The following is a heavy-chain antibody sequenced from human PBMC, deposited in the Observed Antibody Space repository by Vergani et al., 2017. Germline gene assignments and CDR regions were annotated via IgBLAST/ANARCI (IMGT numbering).Heavy chain of an antibody. Sequence: EVLLVESGGDLVQPGGSLRLNCTTSGFTFSAYSLNWVRQAPGKGLEWVSYISNSGNTIEYADSVKGRFSISRDNAKSSLFLQMDSLRAEDTAVYYCARDHRDYNNYPGTFDIWGQGSMVTVSS. CDR1: GFTFSAYS. J-gene: IGHJ3*02. D-gene: IGHD5-24*01. CDR3: ARDHRDYNNYPGTFDI. CDR2: ISNSGNTI. V-gene: IGHV3-48*01.